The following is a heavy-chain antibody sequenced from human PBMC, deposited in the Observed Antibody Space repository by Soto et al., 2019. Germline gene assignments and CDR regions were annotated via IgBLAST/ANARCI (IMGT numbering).Heavy chain of an antibody. CDR1: GYTFTTYG. CDR3: ARFYASGSYPYDY. J-gene: IGHJ4*02. Sequence: VKVSCQASGYTFTTYGISWVRQAPGQGLEWMGWISAYNGNTNYAQNLQGRVTMTTDTSTSTAYMELRSLRSDDTAVYYCARFYASGSYPYDYWGQGTRVTVSS. CDR2: ISAYNGNT. D-gene: IGHD3-10*01. V-gene: IGHV1-18*01.